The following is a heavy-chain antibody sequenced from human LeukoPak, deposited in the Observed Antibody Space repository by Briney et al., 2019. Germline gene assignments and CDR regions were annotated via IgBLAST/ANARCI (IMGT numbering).Heavy chain of an antibody. Sequence: GESLKISCKGSGSSFTSYWIGWVRQLPGKGLEWMGIIYPGDSDTRYSPSFQGQVTISADKSISTAYLQWSSLKASDTAMYYCARLLGGGGSCYWFDPWGQGTLVTVSS. CDR2: IYPGDSDT. J-gene: IGHJ5*02. D-gene: IGHD2-15*01. V-gene: IGHV5-51*01. CDR3: ARLLGGGGSCYWFDP. CDR1: GSSFTSYW.